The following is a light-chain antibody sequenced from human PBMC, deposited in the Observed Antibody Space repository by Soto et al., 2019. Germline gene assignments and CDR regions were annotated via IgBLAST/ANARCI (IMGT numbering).Light chain of an antibody. Sequence: DIVMTQSPLSLPVTPGEAASISCRSSQSLLHSNGYNFLDWYQQKPGKAPKLLIYAAASLQTGVPSRFSGSGSGTDFTLTISSLQPEDFATYYCLQDYIYPRTFGQGTKVDIK. CDR1: QSLLHSNGYNF. CDR3: LQDYIYPRT. V-gene: IGKV2-28*01. CDR2: AAA. J-gene: IGKJ1*01.